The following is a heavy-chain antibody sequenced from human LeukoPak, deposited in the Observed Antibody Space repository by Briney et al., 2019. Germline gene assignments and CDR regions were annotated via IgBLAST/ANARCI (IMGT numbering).Heavy chain of an antibody. CDR2: ISYDGSNK. D-gene: IGHD6-19*01. CDR1: GFTFSSYG. CDR3: AKLPGGSSSGWFQYYYYYYGMDV. V-gene: IGHV3-30*18. Sequence: GRSLRLSCAASGFTFSSYGMHWARQAPGKGLEWVAVISYDGSNKYYADSVKGRFTISRDNSKNTLYLQMNSLRAEDTAVYYCAKLPGGSSSGWFQYYYYYYGMDVWGQGTTVTVSS. J-gene: IGHJ6*02.